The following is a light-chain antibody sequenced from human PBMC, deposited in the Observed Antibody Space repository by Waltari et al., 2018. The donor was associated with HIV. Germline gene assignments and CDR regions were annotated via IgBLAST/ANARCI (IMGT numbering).Light chain of an antibody. CDR3: QQFDKWPLT. V-gene: IGKV3-15*01. J-gene: IGKJ4*01. Sequence: EVVMTQSPVTLSMSPGERATLSCRASQSISNKLVWYQQKLGQAPRLLIYGASTRATGIPTRFSGSGSGTDFSLTISSLQSEDFAVYFCQQFDKWPLTFGGGTKVEIK. CDR1: QSISNK. CDR2: GAS.